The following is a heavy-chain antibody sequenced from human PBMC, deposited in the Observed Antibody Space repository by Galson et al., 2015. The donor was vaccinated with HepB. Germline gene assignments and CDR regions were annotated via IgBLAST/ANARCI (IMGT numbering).Heavy chain of an antibody. V-gene: IGHV1-69*13. Sequence: SVKVSCKASGGTFSSYAISWVRQAPGQGLEWMGGIIPIFGTANYAQKFQGRVTITADESTSTAYMELSSLRSEDTAVYYCARGQGAGGIAAYYFDYWGQGTLVTVSS. CDR3: ARGQGAGGIAAYYFDY. D-gene: IGHD6-25*01. J-gene: IGHJ4*02. CDR2: IIPIFGTA. CDR1: GGTFSSYA.